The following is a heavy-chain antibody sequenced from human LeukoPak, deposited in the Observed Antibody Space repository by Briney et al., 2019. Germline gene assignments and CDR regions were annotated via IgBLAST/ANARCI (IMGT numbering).Heavy chain of an antibody. D-gene: IGHD1-1*01. V-gene: IGHV4-34*01. CDR1: GGSFSGYY. J-gene: IGHJ4*02. Sequence: SETLSLTCAVYGGSFSGYYWSWIRQPPGKGLEWIGEINHSGSTNYNPSLKSRVTISVDTSKNQFSLKLSSVTAADTAVYYCARETTYVRHFDYWGQGTLVTVSS. CDR3: ARETTYVRHFDY. CDR2: INHSGST.